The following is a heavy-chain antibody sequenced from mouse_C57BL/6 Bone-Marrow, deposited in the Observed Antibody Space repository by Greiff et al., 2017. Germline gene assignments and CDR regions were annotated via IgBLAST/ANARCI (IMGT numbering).Heavy chain of an antibody. CDR3: ASPYGDDEGFDY. CDR2: IYPRSGNT. CDR1: GYTFTSYG. V-gene: IGHV1-81*01. D-gene: IGHD2-2*01. Sequence: QVQLQQSGAELARPGASVKLSCKASGYTFTSYGISWVKQRTGQGLEWIGEIYPRSGNTYYNEKFKGKATLTADKSSSTAYMELRRLTSEDSAVYFCASPYGDDEGFDYWGQGTTLTVSS. J-gene: IGHJ2*01.